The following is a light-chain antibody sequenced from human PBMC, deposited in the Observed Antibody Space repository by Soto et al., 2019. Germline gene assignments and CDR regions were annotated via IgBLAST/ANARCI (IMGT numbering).Light chain of an antibody. Sequence: DIHMTQSPSTLSASVGDRIIITCRASQSINTWLAWYQQKPGEAPKLLIYDGSTLEKGVPSRFSGSGSGTEFTLTLSRLQPDDFATFYCQQYKTYSRTFGQGTKVEVK. CDR1: QSINTW. CDR2: DGS. J-gene: IGKJ1*01. V-gene: IGKV1-5*03. CDR3: QQYKTYSRT.